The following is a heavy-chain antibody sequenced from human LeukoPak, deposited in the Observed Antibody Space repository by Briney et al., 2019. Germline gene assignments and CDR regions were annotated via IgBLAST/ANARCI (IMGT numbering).Heavy chain of an antibody. D-gene: IGHD3-3*01. J-gene: IGHJ4*02. V-gene: IGHV1-2*02. CDR2: INPNSGGT. Sequence: ASVKVSCKASGYTFTGYYMHWVRQAPGQGLEWMGWINPNSGGTNYAQKFQGRVTMTRDTSISTAYMELSRLRSDDTAVYYCARGLEDFWSGTPGLFDYWGQGTLVTVSS. CDR1: GYTFTGYY. CDR3: ARGLEDFWSGTPGLFDY.